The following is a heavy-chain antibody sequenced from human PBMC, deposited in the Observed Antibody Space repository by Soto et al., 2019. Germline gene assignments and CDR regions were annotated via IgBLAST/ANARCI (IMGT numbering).Heavy chain of an antibody. D-gene: IGHD3-9*01. CDR2: INAGTGNA. V-gene: IGHV1-3*01. CDR3: AYRLRYFDYPPDY. Sequence: GASVKVSCKASGYTFASYGISWVRQAPGQRLEWMGWINAGTGNAKYSQKFRGRVTITADKSTSPGYMELSSLRSEDTAVYYCAYRLRYFDYPPDYWGQGTLVTVSS. CDR1: GYTFASYG. J-gene: IGHJ4*02.